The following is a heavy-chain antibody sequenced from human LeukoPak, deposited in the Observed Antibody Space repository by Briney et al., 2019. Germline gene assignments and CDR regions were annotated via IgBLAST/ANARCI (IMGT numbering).Heavy chain of an antibody. D-gene: IGHD6-13*01. V-gene: IGHV1-18*01. CDR3: AIDLPTRTEQQLVRSYYYYGMDV. CDR1: GYTFSSYA. Sequence: GASVKVSCKASGYTFSSYAISWVRQAPGQGLEWMGWISAYNGNTNYAQKLQGRVTMTTDTSTSTAYMELRSLRSDDTAVYYCAIDLPTRTEQQLVRSYYYYGMDVWGQGTTVTVSS. J-gene: IGHJ6*02. CDR2: ISAYNGNT.